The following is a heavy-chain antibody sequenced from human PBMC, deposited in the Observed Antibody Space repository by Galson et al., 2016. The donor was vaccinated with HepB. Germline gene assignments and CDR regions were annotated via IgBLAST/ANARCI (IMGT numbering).Heavy chain of an antibody. CDR2: IIPLFDTT. CDR1: GGTFSSYP. V-gene: IGHV1-69*13. CDR3: ARDGHYYDSGDYRAGKGFEY. Sequence: SVKVSCKASGGTFSSYPISWVRQAPGQGLEWMGGIIPLFDTTNYAPRFQGRVTITADESTSTAYMELSSLRSEDTAVYFCARDGHYYDSGDYRAGKGFEYWGQGTLVTVSS. J-gene: IGHJ4*02. D-gene: IGHD3-22*01.